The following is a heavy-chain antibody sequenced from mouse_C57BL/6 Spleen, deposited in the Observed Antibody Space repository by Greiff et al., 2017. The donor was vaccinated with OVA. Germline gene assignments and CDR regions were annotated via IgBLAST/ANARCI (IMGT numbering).Heavy chain of an antibody. Sequence: EVKLQESGGDLVKPGGSLKLSCEASGFTFSSYGMSWVSQTPVKRLEWVATISSGGSDTYYPESVKGRFTFSRDKAKNTLYLQMSSLKSEDTAMYYCARRGTTDYYAMDYWGQGTSVTVSS. CDR2: ISSGGSDT. CDR3: ARRGTTDYYAMDY. J-gene: IGHJ4*01. CDR1: GFTFSSYG. D-gene: IGHD1-1*01. V-gene: IGHV5-6*02.